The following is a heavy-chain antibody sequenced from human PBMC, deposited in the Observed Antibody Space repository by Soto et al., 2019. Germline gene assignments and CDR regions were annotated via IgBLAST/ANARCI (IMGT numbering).Heavy chain of an antibody. Sequence: GGSLRLSCAASGFTFNSCLMSWVRQAPGKGLEWVSLISGSGRYTDYADSVKGRFTISRDNSKNTLYLQMNSLRAEDTAVYYCTTWLTAHFDYWGRGTQVTVSS. CDR3: TTWLTAHFDY. CDR1: GFTFNSCL. CDR2: ISGSGRYT. V-gene: IGHV3-23*01. D-gene: IGHD2-21*02. J-gene: IGHJ4*02.